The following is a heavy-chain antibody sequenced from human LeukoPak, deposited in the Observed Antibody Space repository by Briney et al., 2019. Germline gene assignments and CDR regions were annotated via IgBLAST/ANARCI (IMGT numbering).Heavy chain of an antibody. CDR3: ARNPHYDILTGSEFYYFDY. D-gene: IGHD3-9*01. V-gene: IGHV3-48*03. CDR1: GFTFSSYE. J-gene: IGHJ4*02. CDR2: ISSSGSTI. Sequence: GGSLRLSCAASGFTFSSYEMNWVRQAPGKGLEWVSYISSSGSTIYYADSVKGRFTISRDNAKNSLYLQMNSLRAEDTAVYYCARNPHYDILTGSEFYYFDYWGQGTLVTVSS.